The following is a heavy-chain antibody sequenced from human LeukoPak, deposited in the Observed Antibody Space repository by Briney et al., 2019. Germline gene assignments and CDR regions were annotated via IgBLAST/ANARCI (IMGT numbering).Heavy chain of an antibody. CDR2: ISGSGGST. CDR3: ARDSWGVGYCSGGICYSFDY. J-gene: IGHJ4*02. V-gene: IGHV3-23*01. CDR1: GFTFSSYA. Sequence: PGGSLRLSCAASGFTFSSYAMSWVRQAPGKGLEWVSAISGSGGSTYYADSVKGRFTISRDNSKNTLYLQMNSLRAEDTAVYYCARDSWGVGYCSGGICYSFDYWGQGTLVTVSS. D-gene: IGHD2-15*01.